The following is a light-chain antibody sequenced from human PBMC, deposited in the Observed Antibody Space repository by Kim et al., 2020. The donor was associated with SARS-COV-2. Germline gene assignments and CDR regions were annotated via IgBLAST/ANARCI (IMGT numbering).Light chain of an antibody. CDR3: QSFDSSNLV. Sequence: GKTVTISCTRSRGSIATNYVQWYQQRPGSVPTTVIYENNQRPSGVPDRFSGSVDSSSNSASLTISGLKTEDEADYYCQSFDSSNLVFGGGTQLTVL. CDR2: ENN. CDR1: RGSIATNY. V-gene: IGLV6-57*03. J-gene: IGLJ3*02.